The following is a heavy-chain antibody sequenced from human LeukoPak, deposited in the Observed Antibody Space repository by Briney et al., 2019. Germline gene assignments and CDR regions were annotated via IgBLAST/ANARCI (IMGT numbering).Heavy chain of an antibody. CDR3: AKDMAYCSSTSCYLDYYYYGMDV. CDR1: GFTFDDYT. CDR2: ISWDGGST. D-gene: IGHD2-2*01. V-gene: IGHV3-43*01. Sequence: GGSLRLSCAASGFTFDDYTMHWVRQAPGKGLEWVSLISWDGGSTYYADSVKGRFTISRDNSKNSLYLQMNSLRSEDTALYYCAKDMAYCSSTSCYLDYYYYGMDVWGQGTTVTVSS. J-gene: IGHJ6*02.